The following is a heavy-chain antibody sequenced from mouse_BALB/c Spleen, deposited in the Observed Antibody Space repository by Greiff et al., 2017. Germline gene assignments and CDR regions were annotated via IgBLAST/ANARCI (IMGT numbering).Heavy chain of an antibody. V-gene: IGHV14-3*02. CDR1: GFNIKDTY. Sequence: EVQRVESGAELVKPGASVKLSCTASGFNIKDTYMHWVKQRPEQGLEWIGRIDPANGNTKYDPKFQGKATITADTSSNTAYLQLSSLTSEDTAVYYCAPRQLGRYYFDYWGQGTTLTVSS. J-gene: IGHJ2*01. CDR2: IDPANGNT. D-gene: IGHD3-2*01. CDR3: APRQLGRYYFDY.